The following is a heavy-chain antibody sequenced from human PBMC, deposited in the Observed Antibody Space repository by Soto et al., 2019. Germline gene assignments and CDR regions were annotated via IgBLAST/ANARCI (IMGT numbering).Heavy chain of an antibody. V-gene: IGHV3-30*18. CDR1: GFPFNKYG. CDR2: ITFDGKNK. J-gene: IGHJ4*02. D-gene: IGHD2-8*02. CDR3: VKGSDTFYIILDY. Sequence: QLQLVESGGGVVQPGGSLRLSCAASGFPFNKYGIHWVRQAPGKGLEWLSVITFDGKNKYYADSVRGRFSISRNNSNNVVYLQLDSLRVDDTATYYCVKGSDTFYIILDYWGQGTLVTVSS.